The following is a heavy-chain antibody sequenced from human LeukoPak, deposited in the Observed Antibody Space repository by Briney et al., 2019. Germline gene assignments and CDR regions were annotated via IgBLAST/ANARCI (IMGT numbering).Heavy chain of an antibody. J-gene: IGHJ4*02. D-gene: IGHD2-2*02. CDR2: ISSSSSYI. Sequence: GGSLRLSCAASGFTFSSYSMNWVRQAPGKGLEWVSSISSSSSYIYYADSVKGRFTISRDNAKNSLYLQMNSLRAEDTAAYYCARLVGGYCSSTSCYKDDYWGQGTLVTVSS. CDR3: ARLVGGYCSSTSCYKDDY. V-gene: IGHV3-21*01. CDR1: GFTFSSYS.